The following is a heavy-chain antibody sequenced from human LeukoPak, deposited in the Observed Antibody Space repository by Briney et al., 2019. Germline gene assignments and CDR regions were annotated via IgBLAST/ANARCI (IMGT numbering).Heavy chain of an antibody. CDR2: ISMSTSYI. D-gene: IGHD2-2*01. V-gene: IGHV3-21*01. Sequence: PGGSLRLSCAASGFNFRSYSTNWVRQTPGKGLEWVSSISMSTSYIYYADSVKGRFIISRDNAQNSLYLQMNSLRAEDTAIYYCARGVVIVPAAHTDYYHYGMDVWGQGTTVTVSS. CDR3: ARGVVIVPAAHTDYYHYGMDV. CDR1: GFNFRSYS. J-gene: IGHJ6*02.